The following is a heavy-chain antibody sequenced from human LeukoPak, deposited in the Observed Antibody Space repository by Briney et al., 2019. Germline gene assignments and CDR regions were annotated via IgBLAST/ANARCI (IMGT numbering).Heavy chain of an antibody. CDR3: ARGEPMVRGAPYNWFDP. Sequence: SETLSLTCAVYGGSFSGYYWSWIRQPPGKGLDWIGEINHSGSTNYNPSLKSRVTISVDTSKNQFSLKLSSVTAADTAVYYCARGEPMVRGAPYNWFDPWGQGTLVTVSS. J-gene: IGHJ5*02. D-gene: IGHD3-10*01. V-gene: IGHV4-34*01. CDR1: GGSFSGYY. CDR2: INHSGST.